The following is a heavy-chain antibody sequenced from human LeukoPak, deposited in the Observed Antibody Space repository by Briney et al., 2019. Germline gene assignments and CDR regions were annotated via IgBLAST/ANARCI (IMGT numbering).Heavy chain of an antibody. CDR1: GYSFTSYW. V-gene: IGHV5-51*01. CDR3: ARLLDYDILTSYHAPAYYYYGMDV. D-gene: IGHD3-9*01. Sequence: GESLKISCKGSGYSFTSYWIGWVRQMPGKGLEWMGIIYPGDSDTRYSPSFQGQVTISADKSISTAYLQWSSLKASDTAMYYCARLLDYDILTSYHAPAYYYYGMDVWGQGTTVTVSS. CDR2: IYPGDSDT. J-gene: IGHJ6*02.